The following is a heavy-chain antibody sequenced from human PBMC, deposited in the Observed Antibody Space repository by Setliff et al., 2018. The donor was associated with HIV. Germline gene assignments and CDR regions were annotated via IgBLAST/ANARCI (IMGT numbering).Heavy chain of an antibody. D-gene: IGHD6-19*01. Sequence: ASVKVSCKASGYTFTSYSISWVRQAPGQGLEWMGWISPYNGKTNYAQKLQGRVTMNTDTSTSTAYMDLRSLISDNTAGYYCARVGGAVSGRIDYWGQGALVTVSS. V-gene: IGHV1-18*04. CDR2: ISPYNGKT. CDR3: ARVGGAVSGRIDY. J-gene: IGHJ4*02. CDR1: GYTFTSYS.